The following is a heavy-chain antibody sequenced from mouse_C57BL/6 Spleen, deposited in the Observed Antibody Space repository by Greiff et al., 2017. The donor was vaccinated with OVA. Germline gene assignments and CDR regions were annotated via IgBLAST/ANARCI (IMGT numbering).Heavy chain of an antibody. CDR2: IRHKANGYTT. D-gene: IGHD1-1*01. CDR1: GFTFTDYY. V-gene: IGHV7-3*01. CDR3: ARFTTGGLMDY. Sequence: DVMLVESGGGLVQPGGSLSLSCAASGFTFTDYYMSWVRQPPGKALEWLGFIRHKANGYTTEYSASVKGRFTISRDNSQSILYLQMNALRAEDSATYYCARFTTGGLMDYWGQGTSVTVSS. J-gene: IGHJ4*01.